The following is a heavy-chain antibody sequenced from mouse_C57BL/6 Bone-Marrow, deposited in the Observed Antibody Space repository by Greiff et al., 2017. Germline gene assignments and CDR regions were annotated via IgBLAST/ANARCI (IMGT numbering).Heavy chain of an antibody. D-gene: IGHD2-4*01. CDR3: ARDDDCAYCDMGY. V-gene: IGHV5-4*01. Sequence: DVKLVESGGGLVKPGGSLKLSCAASGFTFSSYAMSWVRQTPEKRLEWVATISDGGSYTYYPDNVKGRYTISRDNAKNTLYLQMSNLKSEDTAMYYDARDDDCAYCDMGYWGQGSTVTVSS. CDR2: ISDGGSYT. J-gene: IGHJ4*01. CDR1: GFTFSSYA.